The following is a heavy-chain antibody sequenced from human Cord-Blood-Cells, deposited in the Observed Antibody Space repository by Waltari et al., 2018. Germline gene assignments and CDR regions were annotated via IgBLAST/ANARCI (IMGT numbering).Heavy chain of an antibody. J-gene: IGHJ2*01. CDR1: GITFNRDW. Sequence: ELQLVESGGGLVHPGGSLRLSCASSGITFNRDWMHWVLQAPGKGLVWVSRINSDGSSTSYADSVKGRFTISRDNAKNTLYLQMNSLRAEDTAVYYCARAGRKPWYFDLWGRGTLVTVSS. CDR3: ARAGRKPWYFDL. CDR2: INSDGSST. V-gene: IGHV3-74*01.